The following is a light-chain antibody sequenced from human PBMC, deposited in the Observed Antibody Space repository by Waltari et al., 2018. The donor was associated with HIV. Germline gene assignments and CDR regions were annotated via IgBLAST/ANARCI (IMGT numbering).Light chain of an antibody. J-gene: IGLJ2*01. V-gene: IGLV2-8*01. CDR2: EVT. CDR1: SSDVGGYNY. CDR3: SSYVGSSNVV. Sequence: QSALTQPPSASGSPGQSLPISCTGTSSDVGGYNYVSWYQQHPGKAPTLMIYEVTKRPSGVPDRFSGSKSGNTASLTVSGLQAEDEAEYYCSSYVGSSNVVFGGGTKLTVL.